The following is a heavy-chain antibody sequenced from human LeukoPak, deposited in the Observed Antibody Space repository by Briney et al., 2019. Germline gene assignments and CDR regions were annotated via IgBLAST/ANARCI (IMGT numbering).Heavy chain of an antibody. CDR1: GYTFTGYY. V-gene: IGHV1-2*06. J-gene: IGHJ3*02. D-gene: IGHD2-2*03. CDR2: INPNSGGT. Sequence: ASVKVSCKASGYTFTGYYMHWVRQAPGQGLEWMGRINPNSGGTNYAQKFQGRVTMTRDTSISTAYMELSRLRSDDTAVYYCARFSGYCSSTSCYMVQLEDAFDIWGQGTMVTVSS. CDR3: ARFSGYCSSTSCYMVQLEDAFDI.